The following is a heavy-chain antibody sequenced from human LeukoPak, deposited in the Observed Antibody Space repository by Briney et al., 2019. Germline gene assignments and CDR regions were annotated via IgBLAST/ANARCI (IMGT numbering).Heavy chain of an antibody. Sequence: GGSLRLSCAASGFTFSSYWMSWVRQAPGKGLEWVANIKQDGSEKYYVDSVKGRFTISRDNAKNSLYLQMNSLRAEDTAVYYCARLKLLWSNYFDYWGQGTLVTVSS. V-gene: IGHV3-7*01. CDR2: IKQDGSEK. J-gene: IGHJ4*02. CDR3: ARLKLLWSNYFDY. D-gene: IGHD2-2*01. CDR1: GFTFSSYW.